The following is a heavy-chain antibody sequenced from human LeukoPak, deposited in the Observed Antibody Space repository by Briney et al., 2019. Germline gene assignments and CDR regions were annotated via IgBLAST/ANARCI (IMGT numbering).Heavy chain of an antibody. J-gene: IGHJ4*02. CDR3: ARAYGSGSASNRYFDY. D-gene: IGHD3-10*01. CDR2: IYASVTT. V-gene: IGHV4-31*03. CDR1: GGSITSWGYY. Sequence: SETLSLTCTVSGGSITSWGYYCSWIRQHPDKGLVCIGYIYASVTTFFNPALKNRLHISLATSEHQFYLNLKSVTAADTAIYYCARAYGSGSASNRYFDYWGQGALVTVSS.